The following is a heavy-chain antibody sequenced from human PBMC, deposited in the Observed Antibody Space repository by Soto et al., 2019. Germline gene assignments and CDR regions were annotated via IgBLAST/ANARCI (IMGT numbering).Heavy chain of an antibody. CDR2: ISVSGGTT. J-gene: IGHJ6*02. Sequence: GGSLRLSCAASGFTFNNYALTWVRQAPGKGLEWVSTISVSGGTTHYSDSVKGRFTISRDNSKNTLYLQMSSLRAEDTAVYYCVKDGSSGWPYFYDMDVWGQGTTVTVSS. D-gene: IGHD6-19*01. V-gene: IGHV3-23*01. CDR1: GFTFNNYA. CDR3: VKDGSSGWPYFYDMDV.